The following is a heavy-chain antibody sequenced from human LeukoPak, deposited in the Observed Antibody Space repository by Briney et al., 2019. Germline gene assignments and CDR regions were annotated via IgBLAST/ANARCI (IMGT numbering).Heavy chain of an antibody. V-gene: IGHV4-28*01. CDR3: ARKGSGWYAFDI. D-gene: IGHD6-19*01. CDR1: GDSISSNYW. Sequence: KPSDTLSLTCAVSGDSISSNYWWSWIRQPPEKGLECIGYIYYSGSTHQNPSLQSRLTMSVDTSKNQFSLKLSSVTAVDTAVYYCARKGSGWYAFDIWGQGTMVTVSS. J-gene: IGHJ3*02. CDR2: IYYSGST.